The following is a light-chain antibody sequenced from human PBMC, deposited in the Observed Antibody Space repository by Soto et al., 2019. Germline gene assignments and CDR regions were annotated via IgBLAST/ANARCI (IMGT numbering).Light chain of an antibody. V-gene: IGKV3-20*01. CDR1: QRVSSNY. CDR3: QQYGSSSWT. CDR2: GAS. Sequence: DIVLTQSPGTLSLSPGEGATLSCRASQRVSSNYVAWYQQKPGQAPRLLIFGASNRATGIPDKCSGSGSGTDFTLTISRLESEDFAVYYCQQYGSSSWTFGQGTKVEIK. J-gene: IGKJ1*01.